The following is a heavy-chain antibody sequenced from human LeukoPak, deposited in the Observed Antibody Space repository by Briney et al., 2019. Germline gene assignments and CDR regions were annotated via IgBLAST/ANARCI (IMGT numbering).Heavy chain of an antibody. J-gene: IGHJ4*02. D-gene: IGHD1-26*01. V-gene: IGHV1-46*01. CDR3: AGGNGSYFPFDY. CDR1: GYTFTSYY. CDR2: INPSGGST. Sequence: ASVKVSCKASGYTFTSYYMHWVRQAPGQGLEWMGIINPSGGSTSYAQKFQGRVTMTRDTSTSTVYMELSSLRFEDTAVYYCAGGNGSYFPFDYWGQGTLVTVSS.